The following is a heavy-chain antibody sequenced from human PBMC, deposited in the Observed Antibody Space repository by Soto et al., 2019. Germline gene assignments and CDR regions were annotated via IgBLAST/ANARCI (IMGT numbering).Heavy chain of an antibody. J-gene: IGHJ3*02. CDR2: IWYDGSNK. CDR1: GFTFSSYG. CDR3: ARTTVKDAFDI. D-gene: IGHD4-17*01. Sequence: GGSLRLSCAASGFTFSSYGMHWVRQAPGKGLEWVAVIWYDGSNKYNADSVKGRFTISRDNSKNTLYLQMNSLRAEDTAVYYCARTTVKDAFDIWGKGTMVTV. V-gene: IGHV3-33*01.